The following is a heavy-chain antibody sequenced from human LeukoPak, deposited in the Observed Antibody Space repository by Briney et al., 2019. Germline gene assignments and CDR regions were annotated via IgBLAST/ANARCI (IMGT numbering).Heavy chain of an antibody. CDR1: GGSISIHY. D-gene: IGHD2-21*02. CDR2: IYYTGTT. V-gene: IGHV4-59*11. CDR3: ARLLNNDNAGDPDTFDM. J-gene: IGHJ3*02. Sequence: SETLSLTCTVSGGSISIHYWSWIRQSPERGLEWIGSIYYTGTTRYNPSLRGRVTMSVDSSRNHFSLKLTSMTAADTALYYCARLLNNDNAGDPDTFDMWGQGTMVTVSS.